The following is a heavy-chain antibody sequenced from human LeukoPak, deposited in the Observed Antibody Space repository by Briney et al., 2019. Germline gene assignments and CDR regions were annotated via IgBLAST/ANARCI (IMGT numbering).Heavy chain of an antibody. CDR2: ISSSGTTI. J-gene: IGHJ3*02. CDR1: GFTFSSYD. V-gene: IGHV3-48*03. Sequence: GGSLRLSCAASGFTFSSYDMNWVRQAPGKGLEWVSFISSSGTTIDYADSVKGRFTISRDNTKNSLCLQMNSLRVEDTAIYHCARSFDIWGQGTMVTVSP. CDR3: ARSFDI.